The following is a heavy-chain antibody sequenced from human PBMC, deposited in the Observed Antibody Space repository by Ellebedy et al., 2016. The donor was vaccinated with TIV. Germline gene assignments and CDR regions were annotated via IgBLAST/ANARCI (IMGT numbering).Heavy chain of an antibody. CDR3: ATLKGSAYYFDR. CDR1: GFTFNSNY. Sequence: GESLKISCAASGFTFNSNYMSWVRQDPGKGLQWVSFVYSGGSTFYADSARGRFTISRDTSKNTLNLQMDSLRVEDTAMYYCATLKGSAYYFDRWGQGTLVTVSS. D-gene: IGHD6-19*01. J-gene: IGHJ4*02. CDR2: VYSGGST. V-gene: IGHV3-53*01.